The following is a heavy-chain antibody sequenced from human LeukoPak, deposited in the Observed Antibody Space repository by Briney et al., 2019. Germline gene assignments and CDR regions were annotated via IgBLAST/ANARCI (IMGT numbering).Heavy chain of an antibody. J-gene: IGHJ4*02. CDR1: GYTFTSYA. Sequence: ASVKVSCKASGYTFTSYAMHWVRQAPGQRLEWLGWINAGNGNTKYSQKFQGRVTITRDTSASIAYMELSSLRSEDTAVYYCARSPTMVRGALDYWGQGTLVTVSS. CDR2: INAGNGNT. V-gene: IGHV1-3*01. CDR3: ARSPTMVRGALDY. D-gene: IGHD3-10*01.